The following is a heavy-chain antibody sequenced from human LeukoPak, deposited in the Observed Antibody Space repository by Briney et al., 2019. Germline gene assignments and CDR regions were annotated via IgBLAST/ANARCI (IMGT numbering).Heavy chain of an antibody. CDR3: AKALGSTVTTRTYFDY. J-gene: IGHJ4*02. V-gene: IGHV3-9*01. D-gene: IGHD4-17*01. CDR1: GFTFHDYA. Sequence: GRSLRLSCAASGFTFHDYAMHWARQAPGKGLEWVSGLSWNAANIGYAESVRGRFTISRDNAGNSLYLQMNSLRPEDTALYYCAKALGSTVTTRTYFDYWGQGTLVTVSS. CDR2: LSWNAANI.